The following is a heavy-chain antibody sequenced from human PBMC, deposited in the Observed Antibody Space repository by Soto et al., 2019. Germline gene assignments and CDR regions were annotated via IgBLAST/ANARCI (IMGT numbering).Heavy chain of an antibody. CDR1: GGSISSYY. D-gene: IGHD1-26*01. V-gene: IGHV4-59*08. Sequence: PSETLSLTCTVSGGSISSYYWSWIRQPPGKGLEWVGYIYYSGTTTNYNPSLKSRVTLSVDTSKNQFSLKLSSVTAADTAVYYCARLGGSYAVPHFDYWGQGTLVTVSS. CDR3: ARLGGSYAVPHFDY. J-gene: IGHJ4*02. CDR2: IYYSGTTT.